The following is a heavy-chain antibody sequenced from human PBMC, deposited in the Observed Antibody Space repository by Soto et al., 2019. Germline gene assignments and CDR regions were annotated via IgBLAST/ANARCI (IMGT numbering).Heavy chain of an antibody. Sequence: ASVKVSCKASGYTFTSYGISWVRQAPGQGLEWMGWISAYNGNTNYAQKLQGRVTMTTDTSTSTAYMELRSLRAEDTAVYYCAKGSASSGWLTHDYWGQGTLVTVSS. J-gene: IGHJ4*02. V-gene: IGHV1-18*04. CDR3: AKGSASSGWLTHDY. CDR2: ISAYNGNT. CDR1: GYTFTSYG. D-gene: IGHD6-19*01.